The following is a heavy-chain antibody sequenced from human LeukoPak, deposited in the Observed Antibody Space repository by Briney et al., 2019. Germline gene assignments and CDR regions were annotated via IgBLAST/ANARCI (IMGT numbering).Heavy chain of an antibody. D-gene: IGHD3-22*01. CDR1: RDSISGYS. Sequence: SETLSLTCTVSRDSISGYSWSWIRQSPGGGLEWIGYIYYSGDTAYNPSLRSRVTMSVDTSKNQFSLKLSSVTAADTAVYYCARLEGGSGSTWGQGTLVTVSS. J-gene: IGHJ5*02. CDR3: ARLEGGSGST. CDR2: IYYSGDT. V-gene: IGHV4-59*12.